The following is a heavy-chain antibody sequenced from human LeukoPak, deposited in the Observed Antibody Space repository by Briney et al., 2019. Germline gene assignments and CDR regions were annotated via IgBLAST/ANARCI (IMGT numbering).Heavy chain of an antibody. Sequence: SETLSLTCAVYGGSFSGYYWSWIRQPPGKGLEWIGYIYYSGSTNYNPSLKSRVTISVDTSKNQFSLKLSSVTAADTAVYYCARRYCSGGTCYGDYWGQGTLVTVSS. V-gene: IGHV4-59*08. CDR1: GGSFSGYY. CDR3: ARRYCSGGTCYGDY. J-gene: IGHJ4*02. CDR2: IYYSGST. D-gene: IGHD2-15*01.